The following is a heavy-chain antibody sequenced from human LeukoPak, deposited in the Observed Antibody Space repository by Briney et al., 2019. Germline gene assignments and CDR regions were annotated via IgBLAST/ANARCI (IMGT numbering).Heavy chain of an antibody. J-gene: IGHJ4*02. V-gene: IGHV4-30-2*01. D-gene: IGHD5-18*01. CDR3: ARAHGYSYGIYFDY. CDR1: GGSISSGGYS. Sequence: SQTLSLTCAVSGGSISSGGYSWSWIRQPPGKGLEWIGYIYHSGSTYYNPSLKSRVTISVDRSKNQFSLKLSSVTAADAAVYYCARAHGYSYGIYFDYWGQGTLVTVSS. CDR2: IYHSGST.